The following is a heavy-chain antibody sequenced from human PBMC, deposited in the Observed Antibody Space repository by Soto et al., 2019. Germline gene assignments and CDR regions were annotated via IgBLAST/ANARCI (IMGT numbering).Heavy chain of an antibody. V-gene: IGHV4-59*01. D-gene: IGHD2-2*01. J-gene: IGHJ6*03. CDR3: ARGYCSSTSCYYSHHYYMAF. CDR1: GGSISSYY. Sequence: SETLSLTCTVSGGSISSYYWSWIRQPPGKGLEWIGYIYYSGSTNYNPSLKSRVTISVDTSKNQFSLKLSSVTAADTAVYYCARGYCSSTSCYYSHHYYMAFWGQGTTVTVSS. CDR2: IYYSGST.